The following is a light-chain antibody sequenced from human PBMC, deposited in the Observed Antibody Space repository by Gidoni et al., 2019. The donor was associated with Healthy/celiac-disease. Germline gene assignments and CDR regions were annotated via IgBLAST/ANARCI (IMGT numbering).Light chain of an antibody. J-gene: IGKJ1*01. CDR2: AAS. CDR3: QQLNSNPRT. V-gene: IGKV1-9*01. Sequence: DLQLPQSPFFLSASVGDSVTITCRASQGISSYLTWYQQKPGKAHKPLLYAASTLQSGVPSRFSGSGSGTEFTRTISSLQPEDFATYYCQQLNSNPRTFGQGTKVEIK. CDR1: QGISSY.